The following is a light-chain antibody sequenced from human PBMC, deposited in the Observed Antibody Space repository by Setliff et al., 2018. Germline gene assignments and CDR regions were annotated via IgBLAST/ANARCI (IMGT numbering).Light chain of an antibody. V-gene: IGLV2-14*03. CDR1: SSDLGGYNY. CDR2: GVS. CDR3: SSCTSSSSLV. Sequence: QSALTQPRSVSGSPGQSVTISCTGTSSDLGGYNYVSWYQQHPGKAPKLMIYGVSNRPSGVSNRFSGSKSGNTASLTISGLQAEDEADYYCSSCTSSSSLVFGGGTKVTVL. J-gene: IGLJ2*01.